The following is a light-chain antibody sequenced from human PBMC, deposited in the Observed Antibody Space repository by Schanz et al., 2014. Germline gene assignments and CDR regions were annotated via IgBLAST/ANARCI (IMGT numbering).Light chain of an antibody. CDR2: DVN. CDR1: SSDVGGYNY. J-gene: IGLJ3*02. Sequence: QSALTQPPSASGSPGQSVTISCTGTSSDVGGYNYVSWYQQHPGKAPKLMIFDVNQRPSGVPDRFSGSKSGNTASLTVSGLQAEDEADYYCAAWDDSLHGWVFGGGTKVTVL. CDR3: AAWDDSLHGWV. V-gene: IGLV2-8*01.